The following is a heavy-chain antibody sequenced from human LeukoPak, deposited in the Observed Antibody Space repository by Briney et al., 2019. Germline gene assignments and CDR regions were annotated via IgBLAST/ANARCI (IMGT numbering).Heavy chain of an antibody. D-gene: IGHD2-21*01. CDR2: ISGSGGST. V-gene: IGHV3-23*01. Sequence: GGSLRLSXAASGFTFSSYAMSWVRQAPGKGLEWVSAISGSGGSTYYADSVKGRFTISRDNSKNTLYLQMNSLRAEDTAVYYCARVIFVVVIANALDYWGQGTLVTVSS. J-gene: IGHJ4*02. CDR1: GFTFSSYA. CDR3: ARVIFVVVIANALDY.